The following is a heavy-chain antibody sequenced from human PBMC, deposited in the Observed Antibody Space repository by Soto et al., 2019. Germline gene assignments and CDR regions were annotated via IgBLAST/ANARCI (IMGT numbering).Heavy chain of an antibody. CDR1: GFTFSSYG. CDR3: ARESITMVRGVDY. V-gene: IGHV3-33*01. J-gene: IGHJ4*02. Sequence: QVQLVESGGGVVQPARSLRLSCAASGFTFSSYGMHWVRQAPGKGLEWVAVIWYDGSNKYYADSVKGRFTISRDNSKNTLYLQMNSLRAEDTAVYYCARESITMVRGVDYWGQGTLVTVSS. CDR2: IWYDGSNK. D-gene: IGHD3-10*01.